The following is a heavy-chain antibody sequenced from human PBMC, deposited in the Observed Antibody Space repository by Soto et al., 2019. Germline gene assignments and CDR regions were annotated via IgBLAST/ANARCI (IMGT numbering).Heavy chain of an antibody. D-gene: IGHD4-4*01. CDR3: AAPRDYSNYGYYYYYGMDV. CDR2: IVVGSGNT. CDR1: GFTFTSSV. J-gene: IGHJ6*02. Sequence: SVKVSCKASGFTFTSSVVQWVRQARGQRLEWIGWIVVGSGNTNYAQKFQERVTITRDMSTSTAYMELSSLRSEDTAVYYCAAPRDYSNYGYYYYYGMDVWGQVTTVTVSS. V-gene: IGHV1-58*01.